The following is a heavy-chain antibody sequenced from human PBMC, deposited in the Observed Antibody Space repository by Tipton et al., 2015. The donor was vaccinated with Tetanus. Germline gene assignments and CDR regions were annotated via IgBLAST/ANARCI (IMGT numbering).Heavy chain of an antibody. D-gene: IGHD1-26*01. J-gene: IGHJ4*02. CDR2: IYNSGST. Sequence: LVKPTQTLSLTCTVSGGSISTGGYYWSWIRQHPGKGLEWIGDIYNSGSTYYNPSLKSRVTTSVDTSENHFSLKLNSVTAADTAVYFCARDQARGARGWNYFDYWGQGIQVTVSS. CDR1: GGSISTGGYY. V-gene: IGHV4-31*03. CDR3: ARDQARGARGWNYFDY.